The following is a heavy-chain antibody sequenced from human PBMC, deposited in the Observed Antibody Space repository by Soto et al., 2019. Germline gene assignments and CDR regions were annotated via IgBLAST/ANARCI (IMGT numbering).Heavy chain of an antibody. CDR3: AHSRPYYDIFRGYFDY. D-gene: IGHD3-9*01. Sequence: QITLKESGPTLVKPTQTLTLTCTFSGFSLSTSGVGVGWIRQPPGKALEWLALIYWDDDKRYSPSLKSSLTITKDTSKTQVVLTMTNMDPVDTATYYCAHSRPYYDIFRGYFDYWGQGTLVTVSS. J-gene: IGHJ4*02. V-gene: IGHV2-5*02. CDR2: IYWDDDK. CDR1: GFSLSTSGVG.